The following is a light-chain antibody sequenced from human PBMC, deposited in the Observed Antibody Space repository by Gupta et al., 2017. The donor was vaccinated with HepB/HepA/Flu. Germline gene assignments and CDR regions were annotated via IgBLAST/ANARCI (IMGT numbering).Light chain of an antibody. CDR3: AAWDDSLNGMV. J-gene: IGLJ2*01. Sequence: QSVLNQTPSASGTPGQRVTIPCSGSNSNIGRNAVNWYQQFPGTAPKLLVYSNNRRPSGVSDRFSGSKSGTSASLAISGLQSDHEADYYCAAWDDSLNGMVFGGGTKLTVL. V-gene: IGLV1-44*01. CDR2: SNN. CDR1: NSNIGRNA.